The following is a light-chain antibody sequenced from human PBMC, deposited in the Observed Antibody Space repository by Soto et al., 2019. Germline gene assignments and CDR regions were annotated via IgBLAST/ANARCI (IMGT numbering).Light chain of an antibody. CDR1: QSVSSTY. CDR2: GAS. Sequence: EIVLTQSPATLSLSPGERATLSCRASQSVSSTYLAWYQQKPGQAPRLLIYGASSRATGIPDRFSGSGSGTDFTLTISRLEPEDFAVYYCQQYGSSLITFGQGTRLETK. J-gene: IGKJ5*01. CDR3: QQYGSSLIT. V-gene: IGKV3-20*01.